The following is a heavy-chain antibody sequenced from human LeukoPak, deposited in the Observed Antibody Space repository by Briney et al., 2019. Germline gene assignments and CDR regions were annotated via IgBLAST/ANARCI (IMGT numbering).Heavy chain of an antibody. J-gene: IGHJ5*02. D-gene: IGHD1-1*01. V-gene: IGHV4-59*08. CDR2: IYYSGST. CDR1: GGSISSYY. Sequence: SETLSLTCTVSGGSISSYYWSWIRQPPGKGLEWIGYIYYSGSTNYNPSLKSRVTISVDTSKNQFSLKLSSVTAADTAVYYCARQSLERLHNWFDPWGQGTLVTVSS. CDR3: ARQSLERLHNWFDP.